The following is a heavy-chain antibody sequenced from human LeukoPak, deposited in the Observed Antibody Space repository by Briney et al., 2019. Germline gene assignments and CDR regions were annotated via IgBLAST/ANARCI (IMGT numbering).Heavy chain of an antibody. D-gene: IGHD6-13*01. V-gene: IGHV4-34*01. Sequence: PSETLSLTCTVSGGSISSYYWSWIRQPPGKGLEWIGEINHSGSTNYNPSLKSRVTISVDTSKNQFSLKLSSVTAADTAVYYCARMPAAAGSYYFDYWGQGTLVTVSS. J-gene: IGHJ4*02. CDR1: GGSISSYY. CDR2: INHSGST. CDR3: ARMPAAAGSYYFDY.